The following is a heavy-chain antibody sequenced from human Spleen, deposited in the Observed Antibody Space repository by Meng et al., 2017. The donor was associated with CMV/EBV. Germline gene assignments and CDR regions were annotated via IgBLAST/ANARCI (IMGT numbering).Heavy chain of an antibody. J-gene: IGHJ4*02. D-gene: IGHD6-6*01. CDR1: GFPFSSYG. CDR3: AKGEDSSSSFSAADY. Sequence: SGFPFSSYGMHWVRQAPGKGLEWVAVIWYDGSDKYYAASVKGRFTISRDNSKNTLYLQMNSLRAEDTAVYYCAKGEDSSSSFSAADYWGQGTLVTVSS. V-gene: IGHV3-33*06. CDR2: IWYDGSDK.